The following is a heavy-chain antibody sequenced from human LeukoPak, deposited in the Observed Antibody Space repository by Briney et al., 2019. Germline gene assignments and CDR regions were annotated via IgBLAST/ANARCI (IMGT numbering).Heavy chain of an antibody. CDR3: AIRTSRGGSGSSYFDS. D-gene: IGHD3-10*01. CDR2: ISAYNGNT. Sequence: ASVKVSCKASGYTFTSYGISWVRQAPGQGLEWMGWISAYNGNTNYAQKLQGRVTMTTDTSTSTAYMELSSLRFEDTAVFYCAIRTSRGGSGSSYFDSWGQGTLVTVSS. CDR1: GYTFTSYG. V-gene: IGHV1-18*01. J-gene: IGHJ4*02.